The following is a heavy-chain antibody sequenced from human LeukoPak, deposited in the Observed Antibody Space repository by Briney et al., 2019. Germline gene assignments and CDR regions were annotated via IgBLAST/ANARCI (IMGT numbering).Heavy chain of an antibody. CDR1: GYTFTSYD. CDR3: ARDYTLTLGTTTYFQH. D-gene: IGHD1-7*01. J-gene: IGHJ1*01. CDR2: INTNTGNP. Sequence: ASVKVSCKASGYTFTSYDINWVRQAPGQGLELMGWINTNTGNPTYAQGFTGRFVFSLDTSVSTAYLQISSLKAEDTAVYYCARDYTLTLGTTTYFQHWGQGTLVTVSS. V-gene: IGHV7-4-1*02.